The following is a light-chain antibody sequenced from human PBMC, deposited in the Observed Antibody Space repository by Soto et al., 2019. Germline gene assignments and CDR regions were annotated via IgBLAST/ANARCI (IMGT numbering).Light chain of an antibody. V-gene: IGKV2-28*01. Sequence: DIVMTQSPLSLPVTPGEPASISCRSSQSLLHSNGYYYLDWYLQKPGQSPQLLIYLGSNRASGVPDRFSGSGAGTDFTLKISRVEADDVVVYYCMQALQTRTFGQGTKVEIK. J-gene: IGKJ1*01. CDR3: MQALQTRT. CDR2: LGS. CDR1: QSLLHSNGYYY.